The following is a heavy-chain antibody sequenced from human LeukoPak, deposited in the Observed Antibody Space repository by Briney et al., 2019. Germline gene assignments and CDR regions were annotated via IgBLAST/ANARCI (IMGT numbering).Heavy chain of an antibody. V-gene: IGHV4-38-2*02. CDR2: ISHSGSS. CDR3: ARDSSSSPFAT. J-gene: IGHJ4*02. Sequence: SETLSLTCAVSGYSISSGYYWGWIRQPPGKGLEWVGGISHSGSSYYSPSLKSRVTISVDTSKNQFSLKLSSVTAADTAVYYCARDSSSSPFATWGQGTLVTVSS. CDR1: GYSISSGYY. D-gene: IGHD6-6*01.